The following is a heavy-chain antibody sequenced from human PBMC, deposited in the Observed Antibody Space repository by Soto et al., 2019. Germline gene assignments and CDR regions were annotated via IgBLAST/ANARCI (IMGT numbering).Heavy chain of an antibody. CDR2: ISPEGSTK. CDR3: VRDHVTPGLYFDK. V-gene: IGHV3-7*01. CDR1: GFAFSAHW. Sequence: EVQLVESGGALVQPGGSLRLSCSASGFAFSAHWMTWVRQTPGKGLEWVANISPEGSTKYYVDSAKGRFTISRDNAKNLLYLQMNSLTVGDTAVYSCVRDHVTPGLYFDKWGQGTLVTVSS. J-gene: IGHJ4*02. D-gene: IGHD2-8*02.